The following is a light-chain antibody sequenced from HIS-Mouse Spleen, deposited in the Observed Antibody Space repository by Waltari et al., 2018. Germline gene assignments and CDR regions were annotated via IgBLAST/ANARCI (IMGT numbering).Light chain of an antibody. CDR3: QQLNSYPQET. V-gene: IGKV1-9*01. CDR2: AAS. Sequence: DIQLTQSPSFLSASVGDRVTITCRASQGISSYLAWYQQKPRKAPKLLIYAASTLQSGVPSRFSGSGSGTEFTLTISSLQPEDFATYYCQQLNSYPQETFGGGTKVEIK. J-gene: IGKJ4*01. CDR1: QGISSY.